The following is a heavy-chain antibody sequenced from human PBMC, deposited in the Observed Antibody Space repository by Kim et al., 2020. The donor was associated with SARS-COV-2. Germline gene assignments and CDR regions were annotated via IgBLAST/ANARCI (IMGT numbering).Heavy chain of an antibody. J-gene: IGHJ6*02. CDR2: IKSKTDGGTT. CDR1: GFTFSNAW. V-gene: IGHV3-15*01. CDR3: TTESVVNSSSGHYYYYGMDV. Sequence: GGSLRLSCAASGFTFSNAWMSWVRQAPGKGLEWVGRIKSKTDGGTTDYAAPVKGRFTISRDDSKNTLYLQMNSLKTEDTAVYYCTTESVVNSSSGHYYYYGMDVWGQGTTVTVSS. D-gene: IGHD6-13*01.